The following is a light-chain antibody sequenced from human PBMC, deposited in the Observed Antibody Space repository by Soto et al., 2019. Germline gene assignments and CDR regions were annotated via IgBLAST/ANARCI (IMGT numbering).Light chain of an antibody. V-gene: IGLV1-40*01. Sequence: QSALTQPPSVSGAPGQRVTISCTGSSSNIGAGYDVHWYQQLPRTAPKIVIYGNNNRPSGVPDRFSGSKSGTSASLAITGLQAEDEADYYCQSYDSSLSVVFGGGTKLTVL. CDR2: GNN. J-gene: IGLJ2*01. CDR3: QSYDSSLSVV. CDR1: SSNIGAGYD.